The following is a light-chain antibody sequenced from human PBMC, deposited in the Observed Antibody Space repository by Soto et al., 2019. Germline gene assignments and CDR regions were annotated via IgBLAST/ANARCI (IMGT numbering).Light chain of an antibody. CDR3: SSYTTSSSYV. Sequence: QSVLTQPASVSGSPGQSITMSCTGTSSDVGGYDYVSWYQQHPGEVPKLIIFEVSSRPAWISNRFSASKSGNTASLTISGLQAEDEADYYCSSYTTSSSYVFGTGTKLT. CDR1: SSDVGGYDY. CDR2: EVS. V-gene: IGLV2-14*01. J-gene: IGLJ1*01.